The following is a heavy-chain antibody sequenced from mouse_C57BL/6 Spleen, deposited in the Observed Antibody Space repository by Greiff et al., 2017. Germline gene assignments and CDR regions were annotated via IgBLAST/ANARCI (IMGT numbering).Heavy chain of an antibody. CDR2: IYPRSGNT. J-gene: IGHJ1*03. Sequence: VKLVESGAELARPGASVKLSCKASGYTFTSYGISWVKQRTGQGLEWIGEIYPRSGNTYYNEKFKGKATLTADKSSSTAYMELRSLTSEDSAVYFCARVGTTVVGYFDVWGTGTTVTVSS. CDR1: GYTFTSYG. D-gene: IGHD1-1*01. V-gene: IGHV1-81*01. CDR3: ARVGTTVVGYFDV.